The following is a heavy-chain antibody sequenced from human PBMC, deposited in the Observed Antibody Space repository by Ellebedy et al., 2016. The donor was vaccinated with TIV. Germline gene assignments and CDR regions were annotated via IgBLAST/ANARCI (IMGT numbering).Heavy chain of an antibody. J-gene: IGHJ5*02. CDR2: ITGSAVGT. Sequence: GESLKISXAASGFTFSAYAMGWVRQAPGKGLQWVSGITGSAVGTYYADSVKGRLTISRDNSKNTLYLQMNSLRAEDTAVYYCAKDLVGDIVVGVLNRSKGRSWGQGTLVTVSS. V-gene: IGHV3-23*01. D-gene: IGHD2-15*01. CDR3: AKDLVGDIVVGVLNRSKGRS. CDR1: GFTFSAYA.